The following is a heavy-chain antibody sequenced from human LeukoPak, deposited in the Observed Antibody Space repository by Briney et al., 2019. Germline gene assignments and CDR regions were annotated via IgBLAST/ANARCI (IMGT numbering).Heavy chain of an antibody. CDR1: GDSIIGSY. D-gene: IGHD3-22*01. CDR2: IYYSVDT. V-gene: IGHV4-59*01. J-gene: IGHJ4*02. Sequence: SETLSLTCAVSGDSIIGSYWSWIRQAPGKGLEWIGYIYYSVDTDYNPSLKSRVTISVDMSKKQISLRLTSVTAADTAVYHCARRRYYDSSGYNPTYYFDYWGQGILVTVSS. CDR3: ARRRYYDSSGYNPTYYFDY.